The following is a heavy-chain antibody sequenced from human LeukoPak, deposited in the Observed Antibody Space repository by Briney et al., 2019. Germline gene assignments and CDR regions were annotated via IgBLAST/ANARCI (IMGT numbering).Heavy chain of an antibody. CDR2: IIPIFDTA. CDR3: ASQKGTYCSSTSCYATYYFDY. CDR1: GGTFSSYA. D-gene: IGHD2-2*01. V-gene: IGHV1-69*05. Sequence: SVKVSCKASGGTFSSYAISWLRQAPGQGLEWMGGIIPIFDTASTAQKSQGRVTITTDESTSTAYMELRSLTFEDTAVYDCASQKGTYCSSTSCYATYYFDYWGQGTLVTVSS. J-gene: IGHJ4*02.